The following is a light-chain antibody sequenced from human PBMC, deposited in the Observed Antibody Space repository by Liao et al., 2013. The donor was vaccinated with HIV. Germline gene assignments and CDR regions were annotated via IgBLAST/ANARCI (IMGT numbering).Light chain of an antibody. J-gene: IGLJ3*02. CDR1: NIGGKS. Sequence: SYELTQPPSVSVAPGKTARITCGGNNIGGKSVHWYQQQPGQAPVLVISYDSERPSGIPERFSGSNSGTTATLTISRVEAGDEADYYCQVWDSTSDHRVFGGGTKLTVV. CDR2: YDS. V-gene: IGLV3-21*04. CDR3: QVWDSTSDHRV.